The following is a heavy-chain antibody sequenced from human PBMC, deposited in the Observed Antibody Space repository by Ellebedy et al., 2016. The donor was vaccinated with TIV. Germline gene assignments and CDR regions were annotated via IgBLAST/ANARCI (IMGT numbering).Heavy chain of an antibody. CDR2: IFSNDEK. CDR3: VRALKYCGGDCTYKFDF. V-gene: IGHV2-26*01. CDR1: GFSHTNLIMG. Sequence: SGPTLVQPKETLTLTCTVSGFSHTNLIMGVSWIRQPPGKALEWLAHIFSNDEKSYSTSLEARLSISKDTAKSQVVLTVANMDPVDTATYYCVRALKYCGGDCTYKFDFWGQGALVTVSS. D-gene: IGHD2-21*02. J-gene: IGHJ4*02.